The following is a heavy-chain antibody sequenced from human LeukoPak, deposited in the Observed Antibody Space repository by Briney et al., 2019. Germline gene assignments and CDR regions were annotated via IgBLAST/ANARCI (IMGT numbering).Heavy chain of an antibody. CDR1: GFPLSSYA. V-gene: IGHV3-23*01. Sequence: GGSLRLSCVASGFPLSSYAMSWVRQAPGKGLEWVSTISNSDDSTYYADSVKGRFTISRDNSENPLFLRMNSLRAEDTAVYYCAKATGYLLWGQGTLVIVSS. D-gene: IGHD1-14*01. CDR2: ISNSDDST. J-gene: IGHJ4*02. CDR3: AKATGYLL.